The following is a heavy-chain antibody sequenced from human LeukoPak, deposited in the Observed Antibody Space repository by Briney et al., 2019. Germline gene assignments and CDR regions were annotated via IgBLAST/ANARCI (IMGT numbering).Heavy chain of an antibody. CDR3: ARVRSIAAAGREFDY. CDR2: INPDSGGT. V-gene: IGHV1-2*06. Sequence: ASVKVSCKASAYTFTGYFIHWVRQAPGQGLEWMGRINPDSGGTFYAQKFQGRVTMTRDTSISTAYMELSRLRSDDSAVYFCARVRSIAAAGREFDYWGQGTLVTVSS. J-gene: IGHJ4*02. CDR1: AYTFTGYF. D-gene: IGHD6-13*01.